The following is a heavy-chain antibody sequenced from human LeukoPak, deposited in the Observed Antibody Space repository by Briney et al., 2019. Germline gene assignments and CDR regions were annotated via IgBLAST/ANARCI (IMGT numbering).Heavy chain of an antibody. V-gene: IGHV4-39*01. CDR2: IYYSGST. Sequence: SETLSLTCTVSGGSISSSSYYWGWIRQPPGKGLEWIGSIYYSGSTYYNPSLKSRVTISVDTSKNQFSLKLSSVTAADTAVYYCAGSSGLPYYFDYWGQGTLVTVSS. CDR1: GGSISSSSYY. D-gene: IGHD6-6*01. J-gene: IGHJ4*02. CDR3: AGSSGLPYYFDY.